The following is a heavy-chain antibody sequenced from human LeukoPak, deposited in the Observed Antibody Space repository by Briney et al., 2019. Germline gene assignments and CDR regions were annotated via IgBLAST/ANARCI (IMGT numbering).Heavy chain of an antibody. Sequence: GESLKISCKGSGYSFTSYWIGWVRQMPGKGLEWMGRIDPSDSYTNYSPSFQGHVTISADKSISTAYLQWSSLKASDTAMYNCARHRDYYGSGSYPDYWGQGTLVTVSS. V-gene: IGHV5-10-1*01. CDR2: IDPSDSYT. CDR3: ARHRDYYGSGSYPDY. J-gene: IGHJ4*02. D-gene: IGHD3-10*01. CDR1: GYSFTSYW.